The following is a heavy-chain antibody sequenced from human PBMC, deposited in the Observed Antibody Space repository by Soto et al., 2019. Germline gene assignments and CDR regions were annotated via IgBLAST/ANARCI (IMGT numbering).Heavy chain of an antibody. CDR2: IGTGDSPI. CDR1: GFTFSDYY. V-gene: IGHV3-11*04. CDR3: AKDFNGYNLDY. Sequence: VGSLRLSCAASGFTFSDYYMSWIRQAPGKGLEWISYIGTGDSPIYYADSVKGRFTISRDNSKNTLYLQMSSLRAEDTAVYYCAKDFNGYNLDYWGQGTLVTVSS. J-gene: IGHJ4*02. D-gene: IGHD5-12*01.